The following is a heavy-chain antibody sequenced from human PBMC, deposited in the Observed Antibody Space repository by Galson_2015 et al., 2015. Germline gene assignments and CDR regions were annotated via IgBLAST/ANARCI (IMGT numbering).Heavy chain of an antibody. J-gene: IGHJ3*02. Sequence: SLRLSCAASGFTVSSNYMSWVRQAPGKGLEWVSVIYSGGSTYYADSVKGRFTISRDNSKNTLYLQMNSLRAEDTAVYYCARERGVGASSDAFDIWGQGTMVTVSS. CDR3: ARERGVGASSDAFDI. CDR1: GFTVSSNY. D-gene: IGHD1-26*01. CDR2: IYSGGST. V-gene: IGHV3-53*01.